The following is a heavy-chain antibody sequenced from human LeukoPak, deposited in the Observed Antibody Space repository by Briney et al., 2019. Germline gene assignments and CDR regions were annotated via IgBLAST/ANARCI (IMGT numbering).Heavy chain of an antibody. J-gene: IGHJ4*02. CDR1: RFTFSNYG. CDR2: ISIDGDEK. V-gene: IGHV3-30*18. Sequence: GGSLRLSCAGSRFTFSNYGMHWVRQAPGKGLEWVAVISIDGDEKHYGDSVRGRFTISRDNSKNMLYLQMNSLRAEDTAVYYCAKDLRSQWLVHYFDYWGQGTLVTVSS. CDR3: AKDLRSQWLVHYFDY. D-gene: IGHD6-19*01.